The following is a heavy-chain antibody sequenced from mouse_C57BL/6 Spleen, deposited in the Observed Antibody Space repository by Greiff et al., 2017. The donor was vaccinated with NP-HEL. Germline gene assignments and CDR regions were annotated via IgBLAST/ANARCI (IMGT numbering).Heavy chain of an antibody. J-gene: IGHJ4*01. CDR2: INPNNGGT. CDR1: GYTFTDYY. CDR3: AGGSYAMDY. V-gene: IGHV1-26*01. Sequence: EVQLQQSGPELVKPGASVKISCKASGYTFTDYYMNWVKQSHGKSLEWIGDINPNNGGTSYNQKFKGKATLTVDKSSSTAYMELRSLTSEDSAVYYCAGGSYAMDYWGQGTSVTVSS.